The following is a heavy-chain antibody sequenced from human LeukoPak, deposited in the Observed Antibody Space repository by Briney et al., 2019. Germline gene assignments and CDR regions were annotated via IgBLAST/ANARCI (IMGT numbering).Heavy chain of an antibody. J-gene: IGHJ5*02. Sequence: SETLSLTCAVYGGSFSGHYWSWIRQPPGKGLEWIGEINHSGSTNYNPSLKSRVTISVDTSKNQFSLKLSSVTAADTAVYYCARSPSTIIVVVIKRGDWFDHRAHGTLVT. CDR3: ARSPSTIIVVVIKRGDWFDH. V-gene: IGHV4-34*01. D-gene: IGHD3-22*01. CDR2: INHSGST. CDR1: GGSFSGHY.